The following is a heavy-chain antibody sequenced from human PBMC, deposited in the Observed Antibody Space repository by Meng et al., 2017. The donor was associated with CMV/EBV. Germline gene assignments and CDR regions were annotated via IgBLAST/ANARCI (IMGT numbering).Heavy chain of an antibody. Sequence: GSLRLSCTVSGGSISSSSYYWGWIRQPPGQGLEWIGSIYYSGSTYYNPSLKSRVTISVDTSKNQFSLKLSSVTAADTAVYYCRVYSSGWYYFDYWGQGTLVTVSS. V-gene: IGHV4-39*07. CDR2: IYYSGST. D-gene: IGHD6-19*01. J-gene: IGHJ4*02. CDR3: RVYSSGWYYFDY. CDR1: GGSISSSSYY.